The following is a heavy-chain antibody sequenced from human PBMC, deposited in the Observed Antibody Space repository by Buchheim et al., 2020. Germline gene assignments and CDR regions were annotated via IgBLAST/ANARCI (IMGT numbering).Heavy chain of an antibody. Sequence: QVQLVQSGAEVKKPGASVKVSCKASGYTFTSYYMHWVRQAPGQGLEWMGIINPSGGSTSYAQKFQGRVTMTRDTSTSTVYMELSSLRSEDTAVYYCARVRGGDFWSGYYRDYYYGMDVWGQGTT. CDR1: GYTFTSYY. D-gene: IGHD3-3*01. V-gene: IGHV1-46*01. CDR2: INPSGGST. J-gene: IGHJ6*02. CDR3: ARVRGGDFWSGYYRDYYYGMDV.